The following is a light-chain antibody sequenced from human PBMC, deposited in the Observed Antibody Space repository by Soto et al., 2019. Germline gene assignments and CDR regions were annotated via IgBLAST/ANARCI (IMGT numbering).Light chain of an antibody. CDR3: QQYDNPVWT. CDR2: DAS. CDR1: QDISNY. Sequence: DIQMTQSPSSLSASVGARVTITCQASQDISNYLNWYQQKPGKAPKLLIYDASNLETGVPSRFSGSGSGTDFTFTISSLQPEDIATYYCQQYDNPVWTFGQGTKVEIK. V-gene: IGKV1-33*01. J-gene: IGKJ1*01.